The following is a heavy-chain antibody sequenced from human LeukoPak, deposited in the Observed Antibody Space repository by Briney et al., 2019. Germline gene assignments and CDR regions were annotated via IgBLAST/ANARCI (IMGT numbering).Heavy chain of an antibody. Sequence: SETLSLTCTVSGGSISSYYWSWIRQPPGKGLEWIGYIYYSGSTNYNPSLKSRVTISVDTSKNQFSLKLSSVTAADTAVYYCASSHSGCTSFDYWGQGTLVTVSS. CDR3: ASSHSGCTSFDY. J-gene: IGHJ4*02. V-gene: IGHV4-59*01. CDR2: IYYSGST. CDR1: GGSISSYY. D-gene: IGHD2-2*01.